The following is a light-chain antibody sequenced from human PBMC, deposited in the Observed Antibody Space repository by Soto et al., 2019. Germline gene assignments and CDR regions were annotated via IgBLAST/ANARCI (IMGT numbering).Light chain of an antibody. CDR3: CSYTTTTSLYV. Sequence: QSALTQPASVSGSLGQSITISCTGTSNDIGAYNYVSWYQQHPGKAPKVMIYDVSSRPSGISNRFSGSKSGSTASLTISGLQAEDEADYYCCSYTTTTSLYVFGTGTKLTVL. V-gene: IGLV2-14*01. J-gene: IGLJ1*01. CDR2: DVS. CDR1: SNDIGAYNY.